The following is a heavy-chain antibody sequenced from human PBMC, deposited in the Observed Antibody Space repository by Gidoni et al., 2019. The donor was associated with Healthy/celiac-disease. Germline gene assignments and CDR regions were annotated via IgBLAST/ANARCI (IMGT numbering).Heavy chain of an antibody. J-gene: IGHJ4*02. CDR2: IYYSGST. V-gene: IGHV4-59*01. CDR1: GGSISSYY. D-gene: IGHD3-3*01. Sequence: QVQLQESGPGLVKPSETLSLTCTVSGGSISSYYWSWIRQPPGKGLEWIGYIYYSGSTNYNPSLKSRVTISVDTSKNQFSLKLSSVTAADTAVYYCARDGPHYDFWSGALSLDYWGQGTLVTVSS. CDR3: ARDGPHYDFWSGALSLDY.